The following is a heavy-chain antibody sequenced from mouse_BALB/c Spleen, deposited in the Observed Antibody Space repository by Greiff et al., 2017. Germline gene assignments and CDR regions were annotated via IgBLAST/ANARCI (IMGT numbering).Heavy chain of an antibody. CDR2: IYPGDGDT. D-gene: IGHD1-2*01. CDR1: GYAFSSSW. V-gene: IGHV1-82*01. CDR3: ARTGLTAPPMDY. J-gene: IGHJ4*01. Sequence: QVQLQQSGPELVKPGASVKISCKASGYAFSSSWMNWVKQRPGQGLEWIGRIYPGDGDTNYNGKFKGKATLTADKSSSTAYMQLSSLTSVDSAVYYCARTGLTAPPMDYWGQGTSVTVSS.